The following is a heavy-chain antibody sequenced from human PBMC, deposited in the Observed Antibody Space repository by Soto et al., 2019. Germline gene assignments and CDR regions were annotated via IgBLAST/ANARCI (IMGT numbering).Heavy chain of an antibody. J-gene: IGHJ6*02. CDR1: GYTFTGYY. CDR2: INPNSGGT. V-gene: IGHV1-2*02. Sequence: QVQLVQSGAEVKKPGASVKVSCKASGYTFTGYYMHWVRQAPGQGLEWMGWINPNSGGTNYAQKFQGRVTMTRDTSISTAYMELRRLRSDDTAVYYCARDRVAALKSLNYYYYYGMDVWGQGTTVTVSS. CDR3: ARDRVAALKSLNYYYYYGMDV. D-gene: IGHD6-6*01.